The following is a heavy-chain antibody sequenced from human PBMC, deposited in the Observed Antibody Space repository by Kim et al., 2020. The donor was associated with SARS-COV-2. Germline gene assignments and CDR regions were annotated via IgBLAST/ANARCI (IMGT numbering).Heavy chain of an antibody. CDR2: IGTSGSPI. Sequence: GGSLRLSCAASGFTFSDYYMSWVRQAPGKGLEWISYIGTSGSPIYYADSVEGRFTISRDNAKNSLYLQMNSLRAEDTAVYYCARDTLVVPAPLESPFGSSWGRTPQKTYYYYYYMDVWGQGTTVTVSS. V-gene: IGHV3-11*01. CDR3: ARDTLVVPAPLESPFGSSWGRTPQKTYYYYYYMDV. D-gene: IGHD2-2*01. CDR1: GFTFSDYY. J-gene: IGHJ6*02.